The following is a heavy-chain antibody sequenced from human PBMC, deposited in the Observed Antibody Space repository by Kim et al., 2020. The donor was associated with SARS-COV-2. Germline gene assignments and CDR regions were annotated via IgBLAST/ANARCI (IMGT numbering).Heavy chain of an antibody. CDR1: GFTFSSYA. CDR2: ISYDGSNK. Sequence: GGSLRLSCAASGFTFSSYAMHWVRQAPGKGLEWVAVISYDGSNKYYADSVKGRFTISRDNSKNTLYLQMNSLRAEDTAVYYCARVVPQGDGMDVWGQGTTVTVSS. V-gene: IGHV3-30-3*01. CDR3: ARVVPQGDGMDV. J-gene: IGHJ6*02.